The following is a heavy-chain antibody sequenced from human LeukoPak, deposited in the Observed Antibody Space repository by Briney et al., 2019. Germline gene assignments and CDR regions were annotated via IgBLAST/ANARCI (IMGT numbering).Heavy chain of an antibody. CDR2: IYYSGST. J-gene: IGHJ4*02. Sequence: PSETLSLTCTVSSGSINTYSWSWIRQPPGKGLEWIAYIYYSGSTNYNPSLKSRVTISVDTSKNQFSLKLSSVTAADMAVYFCARTLYPYYLDYWGQGTLVTVSS. V-gene: IGHV4-59*01. D-gene: IGHD2-2*01. CDR3: ARTLYPYYLDY. CDR1: SGSINTYS.